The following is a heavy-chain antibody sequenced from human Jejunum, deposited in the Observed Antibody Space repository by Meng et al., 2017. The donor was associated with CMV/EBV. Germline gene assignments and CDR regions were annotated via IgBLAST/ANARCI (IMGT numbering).Heavy chain of an antibody. V-gene: IGHV4-31*02. D-gene: IGHD3-10*01. CDR3: ARRGDVNGFEP. Sequence: VSGGHISSGGYYGTWIRQHPEKGLEWIGYMYNTETSYYNPSLKSRSTISGDTSKNQFSLRLTSVTAADTAVYYCARRGDVNGFEPWGQGTLVTVSS. J-gene: IGHJ5*02. CDR2: MYNTETS. CDR1: GGHISSGGYY.